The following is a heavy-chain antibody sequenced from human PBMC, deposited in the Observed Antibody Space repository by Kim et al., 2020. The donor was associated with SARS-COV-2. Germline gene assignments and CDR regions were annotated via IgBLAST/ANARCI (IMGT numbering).Heavy chain of an antibody. D-gene: IGHD2-2*01. CDR3: ARVRDIVVVPAAIGY. J-gene: IGHJ4*02. Sequence: PSLKGRLTISVATSKNQFSLKLSSVTAADTAVYYCARVRDIVVVPAAIGYWGQGTLVTVSS. V-gene: IGHV4-34*01.